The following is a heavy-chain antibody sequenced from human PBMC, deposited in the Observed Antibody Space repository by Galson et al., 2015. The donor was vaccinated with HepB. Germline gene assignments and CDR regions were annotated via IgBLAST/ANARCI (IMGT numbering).Heavy chain of an antibody. D-gene: IGHD4-17*01. CDR3: ARAPVDYGDSYYFDY. CDR2: IDRSSTYI. CDR1: GFTFRPYN. J-gene: IGHJ4*02. Sequence: SLRLSCAASGFTFRPYNMNWVRQAPGKGLEWVSSIDRSSTYIYYADSVKGRFTISRDNAKNSLFLQMNSLRAEDTAVYYCARAPVDYGDSYYFDYWGQGTLVTVSS. V-gene: IGHV3-21*01.